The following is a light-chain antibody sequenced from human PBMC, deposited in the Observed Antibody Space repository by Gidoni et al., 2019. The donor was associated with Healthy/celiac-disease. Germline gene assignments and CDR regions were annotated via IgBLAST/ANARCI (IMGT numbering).Light chain of an antibody. J-gene: IGKJ3*01. CDR1: QSLLHSNGYNY. Sequence: DIVMTQSPLSLPVTPGEPASISCRSSQSLLHSNGYNYLDWYLQKPGQSPQLLIYLGSNRASGVPDRFSGSGSGTDFTLKISRVEAEDVGVYYCMQALQTPPPTCGPGTKVDIK. CDR2: LGS. V-gene: IGKV2-28*01. CDR3: MQALQTPPPT.